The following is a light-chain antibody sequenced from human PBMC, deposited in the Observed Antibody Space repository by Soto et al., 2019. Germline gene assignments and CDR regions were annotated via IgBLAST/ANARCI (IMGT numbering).Light chain of an antibody. V-gene: IGLV2-23*01. CDR3: CLYAGSSTWV. J-gene: IGLJ3*02. CDR1: SSDVVSYNL. CDR2: EGS. Sequence: QSALTQPASVSGSPGQSITISCTGTSSDVVSYNLVSWYQQHTGKAPKLMIYEGSKRPSGVSNRFSGSKSGNTASRTISGLQAEYEADYYFCLYAGSSTWVFGVGTKLTVL.